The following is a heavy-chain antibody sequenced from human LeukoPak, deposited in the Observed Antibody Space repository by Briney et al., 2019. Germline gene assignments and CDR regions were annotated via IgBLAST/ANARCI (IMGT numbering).Heavy chain of an antibody. CDR2: INSDGSST. CDR3: SRSLDY. CDR1: GSTFSRYW. V-gene: IGHV3-74*01. Sequence: PGGSLRLSCAASGSTFSRYWMHWVRQAPGKGLVWVSRINSDGSSTSYADSVKGRFTISRDNAKNTLYLQMYSLRAEDTAIYFCSRSLDYLGQGALVTVSS. J-gene: IGHJ4*02.